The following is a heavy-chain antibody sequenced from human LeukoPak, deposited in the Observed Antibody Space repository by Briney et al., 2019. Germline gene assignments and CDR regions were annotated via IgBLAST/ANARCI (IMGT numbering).Heavy chain of an antibody. J-gene: IGHJ4*02. V-gene: IGHV3-23*01. CDR3: AKWDSGIAVAGYFDY. D-gene: IGHD6-19*01. CDR1: GFTFSSDA. Sequence: GGSLRLSCVASGFTFSSDAMGWVRQGPGKGLEWVSTISDSGGSTYYADSVKGRFTISRDNSKNTLYLQMNSLRVEDTAVYYCAKWDSGIAVAGYFDYWGQGTLVTVSS. CDR2: ISDSGGST.